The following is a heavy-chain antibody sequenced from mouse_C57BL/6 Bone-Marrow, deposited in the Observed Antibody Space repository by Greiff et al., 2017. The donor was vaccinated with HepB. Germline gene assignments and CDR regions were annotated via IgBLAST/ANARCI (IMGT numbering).Heavy chain of an antibody. CDR1: GYTFTSYW. V-gene: IGHV1-55*01. CDR3: VYYYGSSVDY. J-gene: IGHJ2*01. D-gene: IGHD1-1*01. Sequence: VQLQQPGAELVKPGASVKMSCKASGYTFTSYWITWVKQRPGQGLEWIGDIYPGSGSPNYTEKFKSKATLTVETSPSKAYMQRGSLTSEDSAVYYCVYYYGSSVDYWCQGTTLTVSS. CDR2: IYPGSGSP.